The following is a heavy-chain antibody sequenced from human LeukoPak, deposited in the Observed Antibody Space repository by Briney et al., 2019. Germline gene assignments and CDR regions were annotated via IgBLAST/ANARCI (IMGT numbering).Heavy chain of an antibody. CDR1: GGSISSGSYY. CDR3: ARGDLKSDWFDP. J-gene: IGHJ5*02. CDR2: IYTSGST. Sequence: SETLSLTCTVSGGSISSGSYYWSWIRQPAGKGLEWIGRIYTSGSTNYNPSLKSRVTISVDTSKNQFSLKLRSVTAADTAVYYCARGDLKSDWFDPWGQGTLVIVST. V-gene: IGHV4-61*02. D-gene: IGHD3-3*01.